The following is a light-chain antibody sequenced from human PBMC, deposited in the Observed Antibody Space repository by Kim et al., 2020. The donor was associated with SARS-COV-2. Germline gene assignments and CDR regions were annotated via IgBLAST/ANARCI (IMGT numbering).Light chain of an antibody. CDR3: QQHHKSIT. CDR2: DAS. V-gene: IGKV3-11*01. CDR1: GSISTY. Sequence: FLSPGKSATLSCGPSGSISTYLACHQQKPGQPPRLLIADASNRATGVPVRFSGGGAGKYFTLTSCSLEPEYFAVYYYQQHHKSITFGQGTQLEIK. J-gene: IGKJ5*01.